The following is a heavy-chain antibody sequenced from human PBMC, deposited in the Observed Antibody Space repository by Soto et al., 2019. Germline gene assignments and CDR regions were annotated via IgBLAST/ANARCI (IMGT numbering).Heavy chain of an antibody. V-gene: IGHV3-11*01. J-gene: IGHJ4*02. CDR3: ARRGSELELRVY. D-gene: IGHD1-7*01. Sequence: AGGSLRLSCAASGFTFSDYYMSWIRQAPGKGLEWVSYISSSGSTIYYADSVKGRFTISRDNAKNSLYLQMNSLRAEGTAVYYCARRGSELELRVYWGQGTLVTVSS. CDR1: GFTFSDYY. CDR2: ISSSGSTI.